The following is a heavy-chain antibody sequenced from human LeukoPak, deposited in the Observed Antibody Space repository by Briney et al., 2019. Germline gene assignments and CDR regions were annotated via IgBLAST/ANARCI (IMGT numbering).Heavy chain of an antibody. D-gene: IGHD2-15*01. CDR1: GFTFSSYA. CDR3: ARDSDYCSGGSCYSDLGY. V-gene: IGHV3-64*01. J-gene: IGHJ4*02. Sequence: PGGSLRLSCAASGFTFSSYAMHWVRQAPGKGLEYVSAISSNGGSTYYANSVKGRFTISRDNSKNTLYLQMGSLRAEDMAVYYCARDSDYCSGGSCYSDLGYWGQGTLVTVSS. CDR2: ISSNGGST.